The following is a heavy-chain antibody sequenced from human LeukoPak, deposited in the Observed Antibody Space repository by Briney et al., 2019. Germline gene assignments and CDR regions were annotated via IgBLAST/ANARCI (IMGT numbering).Heavy chain of an antibody. CDR2: IRSKAYGGTT. D-gene: IGHD3-10*01. CDR1: GFTFGDYA. Sequence: GGSLRLSCTASGFTFGDYAMSWVRQAPGKGLEWVGFIRSKAYGGTTEYAASVKGRFTISRDDSKSIAYLQMNSLKTEDTAVYYCTREGPVYYGSGSYLPYMDVWGKGTTVTISS. J-gene: IGHJ6*03. CDR3: TREGPVYYGSGSYLPYMDV. V-gene: IGHV3-49*04.